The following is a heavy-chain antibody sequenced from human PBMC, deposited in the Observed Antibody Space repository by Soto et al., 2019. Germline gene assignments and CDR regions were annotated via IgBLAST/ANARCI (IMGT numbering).Heavy chain of an antibody. D-gene: IGHD6-19*01. J-gene: IGHJ4*02. V-gene: IGHV5-51*01. CDR1: GYSFTTYW. CDR3: ARQPLGSVAVAKTHFDY. Sequence: GESLKISCKGSGYSFTTYWIGWVRQMPGKGLDWMGIIYPGDSDTRYSPSFQGQVTISAAKSISTAYLQWSSLKASDTAMYYCARQPLGSVAVAKTHFDYWGQGTLVTVSS. CDR2: IYPGDSDT.